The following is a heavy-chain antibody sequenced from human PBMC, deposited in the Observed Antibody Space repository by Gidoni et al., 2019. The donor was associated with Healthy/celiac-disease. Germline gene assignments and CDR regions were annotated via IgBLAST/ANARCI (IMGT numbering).Heavy chain of an antibody. V-gene: IGHV3-43*02. J-gene: IGHJ3*02. CDR2: ISGDGGST. CDR1: GFTFDDYA. CDR3: AKSMWIQLWPYAFDI. Sequence: EVQLVESGGGVVQPGGSLRLSCAASGFTFDDYAMHWVRQAPGKGLEWVSLISGDGGSTYYADSVKGRFTISRDNSKNSLYLQMNSLRTEDTALYYCAKSMWIQLWPYAFDIWGQGTMVTVSS. D-gene: IGHD5-18*01.